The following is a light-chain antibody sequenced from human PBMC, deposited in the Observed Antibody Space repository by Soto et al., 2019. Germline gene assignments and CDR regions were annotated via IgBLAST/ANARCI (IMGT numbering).Light chain of an antibody. Sequence: DIQMTQSPSSLAASVGDSVTITCRASQDIINDLGWYQQKPGKVPNRLIHTASTLQIWVPSRFSGSRSGTEFTPTFSSLQPEEFATYYCLQQNTLPYTFGLGTTLEIK. CDR2: TAS. CDR1: QDIIND. CDR3: LQQNTLPYT. V-gene: IGKV1-17*01. J-gene: IGKJ2*01.